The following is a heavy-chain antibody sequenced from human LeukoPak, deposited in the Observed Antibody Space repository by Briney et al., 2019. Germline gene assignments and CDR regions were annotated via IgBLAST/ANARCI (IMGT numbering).Heavy chain of an antibody. Sequence: PGGSLRLSCAASGFTLSSYAMSCVRQAPGKGLEWVSDISGSGGSTYYADSVKGRFTISRDNSKNTLYLQMNSLRAEDTAVYYCATASGDYAAPDYWGQGTLVTVSS. V-gene: IGHV3-23*01. CDR1: GFTLSSYA. CDR2: ISGSGGST. J-gene: IGHJ4*02. CDR3: ATASGDYAAPDY. D-gene: IGHD4-17*01.